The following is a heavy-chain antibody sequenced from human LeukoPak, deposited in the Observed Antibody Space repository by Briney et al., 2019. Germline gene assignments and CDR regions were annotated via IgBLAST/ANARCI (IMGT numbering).Heavy chain of an antibody. V-gene: IGHV3-21*01. Sequence: RPGGSLRLSCAASGFTFSSYSMTWVRQAPGKGLEWVSSISSSSSYIYYADSVKGRFTISRDNAKNSLYLQMNSLRAEDTAVYYCAREGWAVAGRGNGWDWGQGTLVTVSS. J-gene: IGHJ4*02. D-gene: IGHD6-19*01. CDR3: AREGWAVAGRGNGWD. CDR2: ISSSSSYI. CDR1: GFTFSSYS.